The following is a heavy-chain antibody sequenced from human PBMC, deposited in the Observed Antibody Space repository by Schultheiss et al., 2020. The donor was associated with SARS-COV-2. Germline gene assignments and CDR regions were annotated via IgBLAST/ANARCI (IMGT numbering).Heavy chain of an antibody. CDR3: TTLGSSGYYDY. Sequence: GESLKISCAASGFTFSSYAMSWVRQAPGKGLEWVSAISGSGGSTYYADSVKGRFTISRDNAKNSLYLQMNSLRAEDTAVYYCTTLGSSGYYDYWGQGTLVTVSS. J-gene: IGHJ4*02. CDR1: GFTFSSYA. D-gene: IGHD3-22*01. V-gene: IGHV3-23*01. CDR2: ISGSGGST.